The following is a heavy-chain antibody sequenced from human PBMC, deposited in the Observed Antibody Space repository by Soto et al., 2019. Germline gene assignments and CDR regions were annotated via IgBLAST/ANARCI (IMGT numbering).Heavy chain of an antibody. J-gene: IGHJ6*02. V-gene: IGHV3-43*01. D-gene: IGHD6-13*01. Sequence: GGSLRLSCAASGFTFSSYSMNWVRQAPGKGLEWVSSISWDGGSTYYADSVKGRFTISRDNSKNSLYPQMNSLRTEDTALYYCGKDRRSIAAAGKWYYYGMDVWGQGTTVTVSS. CDR1: GFTFSSYS. CDR2: ISWDGGST. CDR3: GKDRRSIAAAGKWYYYGMDV.